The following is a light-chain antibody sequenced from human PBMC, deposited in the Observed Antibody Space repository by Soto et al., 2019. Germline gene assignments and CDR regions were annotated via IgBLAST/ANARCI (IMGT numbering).Light chain of an antibody. CDR1: QSISSY. CDR2: AAS. V-gene: IGKV1-39*01. CDR3: QQNYSTPHSG. J-gene: IGKJ3*01. Sequence: DIQMTQSPSSLSASVGDRVTITCRASQSISSYLNWYQQKPGKAPKLLIYAASSLQSGVPSRFSGSGSGTDFTLTISSPQPEDFATYYCQQNYSTPHSGFGPGTKVDIK.